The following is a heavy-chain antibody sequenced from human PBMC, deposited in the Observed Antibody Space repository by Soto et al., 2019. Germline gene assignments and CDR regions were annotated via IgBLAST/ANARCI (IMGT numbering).Heavy chain of an antibody. CDR3: ARCEIVVVPAAISRLSGMDV. V-gene: IGHV1-69*13. CDR1: GGTFSSYA. CDR2: IIPIFGTA. J-gene: IGHJ6*02. D-gene: IGHD2-2*02. Sequence: SVKVSCKASGGTFSSYAISWVRQAPGQGLEWMGGIIPIFGTANYAQKFQGRVTITADESTSTAYMELSSLRSEDTAVYYCARCEIVVVPAAISRLSGMDVWGQGTTVTVSS.